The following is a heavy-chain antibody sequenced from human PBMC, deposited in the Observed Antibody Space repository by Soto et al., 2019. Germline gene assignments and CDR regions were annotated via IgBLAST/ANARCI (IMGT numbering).Heavy chain of an antibody. J-gene: IGHJ5*02. D-gene: IGHD2-15*01. CDR3: VKGLGVVEVTPTWFDP. Sequence: EVQLLESGGGLVQPGGSLRLSCAASGFTFRNYAIRWVRQAPGKGLEWVSSISGSGGSTYYADSVKGRFTISRDNSKNTVHLQMNSLRVEDTAVYYCVKGLGVVEVTPTWFDPWGQGTLVTVSS. CDR1: GFTFRNYA. V-gene: IGHV3-23*01. CDR2: ISGSGGST.